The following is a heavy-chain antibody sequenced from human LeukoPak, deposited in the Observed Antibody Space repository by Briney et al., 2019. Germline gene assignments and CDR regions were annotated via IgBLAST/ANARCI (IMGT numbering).Heavy chain of an antibody. CDR2: IIPIFGTA. V-gene: IGHV1-69*13. CDR3: ARSLLRGVPEHYYYYGMDV. Sequence: SVKVSCKASGGTFSSYAISWVRQAPGQGLEWMGGIIPIFGTANYAKKFQGRVTITADESTSTAYMELSSLRSEDTAVYYCARSLLRGVPEHYYYYGMDVWGQGTTVTVSS. J-gene: IGHJ6*02. D-gene: IGHD3-22*01. CDR1: GGTFSSYA.